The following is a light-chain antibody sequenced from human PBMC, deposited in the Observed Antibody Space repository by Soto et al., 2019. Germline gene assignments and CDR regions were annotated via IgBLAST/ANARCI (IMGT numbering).Light chain of an antibody. V-gene: IGKV3-15*01. CDR2: GAS. CDR3: QQYKNWPLT. CDR1: QSVSSN. J-gene: IGKJ2*01. Sequence: EIVMTQSPATLSVSPGERATLSCRASQSVSSNLAWYQQKPGQAPRLLIYGASTRATGIPARFSGSGSGTEFTLIISSLQSEDFAVYYCQQYKNWPLTFGQGTKLEIK.